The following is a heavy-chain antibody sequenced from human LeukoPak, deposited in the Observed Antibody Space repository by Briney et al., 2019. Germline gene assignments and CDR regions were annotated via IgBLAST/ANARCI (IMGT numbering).Heavy chain of an antibody. Sequence: SETLSLTCTVSGGSISTSNYYWGWIRQPPGKGLEWIGNIFYSGSTYYSPSLKSRVTISLDTSRNQFSLKLNSVTAADTAVYYCASGPFDYWGQGTLVTVSS. CDR3: ASGPFDY. CDR1: GGSISTSNYY. J-gene: IGHJ4*02. CDR2: IFYSGST. V-gene: IGHV4-39*01.